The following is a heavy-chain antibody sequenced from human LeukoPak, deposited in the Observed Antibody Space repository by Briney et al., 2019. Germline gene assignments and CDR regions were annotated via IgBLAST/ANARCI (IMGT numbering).Heavy chain of an antibody. CDR1: GFTFSSYW. CDR2: INSDGSST. CDR3: ARGFPRRPFDY. V-gene: IGHV3-74*01. D-gene: IGHD2/OR15-2a*01. J-gene: IGHJ4*02. Sequence: PGGSLRLSCAASGFTFSSYWMHWVRQAPGKGLVWVSRINSDGSSTSYADSVKGRFTISRDNAKNTLYLQMNSLRAEDTAVYYCARGFPRRPFDYWGQGTLVTVSS.